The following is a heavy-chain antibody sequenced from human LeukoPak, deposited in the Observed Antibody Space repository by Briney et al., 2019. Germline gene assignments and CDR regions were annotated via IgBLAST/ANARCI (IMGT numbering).Heavy chain of an antibody. V-gene: IGHV4-39*07. CDR1: GGSISSSSYY. J-gene: IGHJ4*02. Sequence: SETLSLTCTVSGGSISSSSYYWGWIRQPPGKGLEWIGSIYYSGSTYYNPSLKSRVTISVDTSKNQSSLKLSSVTAADTAVYYCARGIAAAGPFDYWGQGTLVTVSS. CDR3: ARGIAAAGPFDY. CDR2: IYYSGST. D-gene: IGHD6-13*01.